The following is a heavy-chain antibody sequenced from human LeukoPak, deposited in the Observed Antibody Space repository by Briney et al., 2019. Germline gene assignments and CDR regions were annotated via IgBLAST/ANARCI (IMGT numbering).Heavy chain of an antibody. CDR1: GFTLRYYQ. CDR3: VRDGNRGYDMDV. CDR2: INVVNGAI. V-gene: IGHV3-48*01. J-gene: IGHJ6*02. Sequence: GGSLRLSCATSGFTLRYYQMNWVRQAPGKGLEWVSYINVVNGAIYYADSVKGRFTISGDIATNSVYLQMSSLRAEDTALYYCVRDGNRGYDMDVWGQGTAVTVSS. D-gene: IGHD3-10*01.